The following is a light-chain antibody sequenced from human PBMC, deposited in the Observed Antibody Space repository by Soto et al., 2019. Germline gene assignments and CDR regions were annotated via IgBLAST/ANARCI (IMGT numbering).Light chain of an antibody. J-gene: IGKJ4*01. V-gene: IGKV1-8*01. Sequence: AIRMTQSPSSLSASTGDRVTITCRASQGISSYLAWYQQKPGKAPKLLIYAASTLQSGVPSRFSGSGSGTEFTLTISCLQSEDFATYYCQQYYSYPRVTFGGGTKVEIK. CDR1: QGISSY. CDR3: QQYYSYPRVT. CDR2: AAS.